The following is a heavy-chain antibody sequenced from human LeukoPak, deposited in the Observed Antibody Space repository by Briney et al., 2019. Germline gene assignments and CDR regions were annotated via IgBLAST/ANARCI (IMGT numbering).Heavy chain of an antibody. Sequence: SEALSLTCAVSGVSISRSNWWSWVRQPPGKGLEWIGEIYHSGSTNYNSSLESRLTISLDKSKNQLSLRLSSVTAADTAVYYCARDGDSSGPDYYHYMDVWGKGTTVTISS. CDR1: GVSISRSNW. D-gene: IGHD6-19*01. J-gene: IGHJ6*03. CDR3: ARDGDSSGPDYYHYMDV. CDR2: IYHSGST. V-gene: IGHV4-4*02.